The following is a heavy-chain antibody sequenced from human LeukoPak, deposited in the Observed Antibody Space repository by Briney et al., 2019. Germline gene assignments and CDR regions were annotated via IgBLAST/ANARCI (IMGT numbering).Heavy chain of an antibody. CDR1: GYSISSGYY. CDR2: IYHSGST. J-gene: IGHJ3*02. V-gene: IGHV4-38-2*02. D-gene: IGHD6-13*01. Sequence: RASETLSLTCTVSGYSISSGYYWGWIRQTPGKGLEWIGSIYHSGSTYYNPSLKSRVTISVDTSKNQFSLKLRSVTAADTAVYYCARDRIAEDAFDIWGQGTMVTVSS. CDR3: ARDRIAEDAFDI.